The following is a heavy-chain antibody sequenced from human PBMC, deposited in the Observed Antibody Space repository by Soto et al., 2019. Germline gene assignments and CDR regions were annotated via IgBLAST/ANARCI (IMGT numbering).Heavy chain of an antibody. CDR2: ISGSDGKT. D-gene: IGHD3-3*01. J-gene: IGHJ4*02. V-gene: IGHV3-23*01. Sequence: TGGSLRLSCVASGISFGSYALSWVRQAPGKGLEWVSTISGSDGKTFYADSVKGRFSISRDTSQSTLYLQMNSLRADDTAMYYCARWSYLDYWGQGTRVTV. CDR1: GISFGSYA. CDR3: ARWSYLDY.